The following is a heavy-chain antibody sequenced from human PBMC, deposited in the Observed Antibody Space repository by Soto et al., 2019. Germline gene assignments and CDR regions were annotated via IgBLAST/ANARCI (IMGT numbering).Heavy chain of an antibody. CDR1: GFTFSSYG. CDR2: IWYDGSNK. J-gene: IGHJ4*02. V-gene: IGHV3-33*01. D-gene: IGHD2-15*01. Sequence: VQLVESGGGVVQPGRSLRLSCAASGFTFSSYGMHWVRQAPGKGLEWVAVIWYDGSNKYYADSVKGRFTISRDNSKNTLYLQMNSLRAEDTAVYYCARGAYCSGGSCYLHFDYWGQGTLVTVSS. CDR3: ARGAYCSGGSCYLHFDY.